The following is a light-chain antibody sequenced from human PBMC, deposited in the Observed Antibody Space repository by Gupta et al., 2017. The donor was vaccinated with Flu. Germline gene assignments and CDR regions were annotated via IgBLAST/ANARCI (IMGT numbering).Light chain of an antibody. CDR1: QSISSY. J-gene: IGKJ4*01. Sequence: IQMTHSPSSLSPSLGDRVTITCRASQSISSYLKWYQQKPGKDPKLLIYDAASWQGGGPSGWSGSGSGTEVTLTISSLQHEEFATEYCRQSYSTPQLTFGGGTKVEIK. CDR3: RQSYSTPQLT. V-gene: IGKV1-39*01. CDR2: DAA.